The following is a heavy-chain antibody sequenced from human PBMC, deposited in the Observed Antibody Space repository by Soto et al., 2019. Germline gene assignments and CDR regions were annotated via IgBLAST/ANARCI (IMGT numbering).Heavy chain of an antibody. CDR1: GDSVNSAY. V-gene: IGHV4-31*03. CDR3: ARTDAYNSSFFDS. CDR2: IYHTGRT. Sequence: QVQLQEMGPGLVKPSQTLTITCTVSGDSVNSAYWSWIRQLPGKGLEWMGNIYHTGRTLYNPSLKSRLAISIDTSKPLVSLKLRSVTASDTAVYYCARTDAYNSSFFDSWGQGTVVTVSS. D-gene: IGHD6-6*01. J-gene: IGHJ4*02.